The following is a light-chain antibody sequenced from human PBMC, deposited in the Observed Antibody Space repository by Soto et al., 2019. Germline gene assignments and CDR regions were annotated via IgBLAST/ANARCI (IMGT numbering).Light chain of an antibody. V-gene: IGKV3-20*01. CDR3: QHYGSSPPKYT. Sequence: EIVLTQSPGTLSLSPGERATLSCRASQSVSSSYLAWYQHKPGQAPRLLIYDAFSRATDIPDRFSGSGSGTDFTLTISRLEPEDFAVYYCQHYGSSPPKYTFGQGTKLEI. CDR2: DAF. J-gene: IGKJ2*01. CDR1: QSVSSSY.